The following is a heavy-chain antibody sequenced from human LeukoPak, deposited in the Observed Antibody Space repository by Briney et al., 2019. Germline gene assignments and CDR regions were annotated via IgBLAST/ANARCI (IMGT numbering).Heavy chain of an antibody. CDR1: GFTFSNYA. J-gene: IGHJ4*02. CDR2: IGRTGDI. V-gene: IGHV3-23*01. Sequence: GGSLRLSCAASGFTFSNYAMTWVRQAPGKGLEWVSVIGRTGDIFYADSVKGRFTISRDNSKNTLYLQMNSLRAEDTAVYYCARSGGLYGDCNYWGQGTLVTVSS. CDR3: ARSGGLYGDCNY. D-gene: IGHD4-17*01.